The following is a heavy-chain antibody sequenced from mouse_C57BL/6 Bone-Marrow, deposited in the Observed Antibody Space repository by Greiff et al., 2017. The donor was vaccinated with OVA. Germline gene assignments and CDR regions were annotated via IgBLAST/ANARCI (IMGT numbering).Heavy chain of an antibody. CDR2: IYPGSGNT. CDR1: GYTFTDYY. J-gene: IGHJ2*01. CDR3: ASSSRDY. V-gene: IGHV1-76*01. D-gene: IGHD1-1*01. Sequence: VQLQQSGAELVRPGASVKLSCKASGYTFTDYYINWVKQRPGQGLEWIARIYPGSGNTYYNEKIKGKATLTAEKSSSTAYMQLSSLTSEDAAVYFCASSSRDYWGQGTTLTVSS.